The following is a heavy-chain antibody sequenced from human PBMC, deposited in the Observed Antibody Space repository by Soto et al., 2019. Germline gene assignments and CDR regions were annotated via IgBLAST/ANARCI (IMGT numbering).Heavy chain of an antibody. CDR3: ARDRIDRWYFDI. Sequence: SETLSLTCTVSGGSISSYYWSWIRQPPGKGLEWIGYIYYSGSTNYNPSLKSRVTISVDTSKNQFSLKLSSVTAADTAVYYCARDRIDRWYFDIWGPGTMVTVSS. CDR1: GGSISSYY. J-gene: IGHJ3*02. D-gene: IGHD6-13*01. V-gene: IGHV4-59*12. CDR2: IYYSGST.